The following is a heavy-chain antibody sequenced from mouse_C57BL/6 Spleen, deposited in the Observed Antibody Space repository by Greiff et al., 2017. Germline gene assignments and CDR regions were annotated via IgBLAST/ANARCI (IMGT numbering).Heavy chain of an antibody. CDR1: GFNIKDDY. D-gene: IGHD2-2*01. J-gene: IGHJ3*01. CDR2: IDPENGDT. Sequence: EVQLKESGAELVRPGASVKLSCTASGFNIKDDYMHWVKQRPEQGLEWIGWIDPENGDTEYASKFQGKATITADTSSNTAYLQLSSLTSEDTAVYYCTTPYGYDRIPFAYWGQGTLVTVSA. V-gene: IGHV14-4*01. CDR3: TTPYGYDRIPFAY.